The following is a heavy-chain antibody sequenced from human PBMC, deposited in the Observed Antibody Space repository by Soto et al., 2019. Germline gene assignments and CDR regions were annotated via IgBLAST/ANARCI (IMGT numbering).Heavy chain of an antibody. Sequence: QVQLVQSGAEVKKPGASVKVSCKASGYTFTSYGISWVRQAPGQGLEWMGWISAYNGNTNYAQKLQGRVTMTTDTSXXXXXXXXXXLRSXDTXXXXXXRGNHFDYWGQGTLVTVSS. D-gene: IGHD1-1*01. CDR2: ISAYNGNT. J-gene: IGHJ4*02. V-gene: IGHV1-18*01. CDR3: XRGNHFDY. CDR1: GYTFTSYG.